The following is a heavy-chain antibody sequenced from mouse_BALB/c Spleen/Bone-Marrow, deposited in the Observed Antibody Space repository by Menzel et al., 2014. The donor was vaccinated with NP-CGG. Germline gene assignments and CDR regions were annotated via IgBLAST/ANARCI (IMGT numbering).Heavy chain of an antibody. J-gene: IGHJ2*01. D-gene: IGHD1-1*02. V-gene: IGHV14-3*02. CDR1: GFNIKDTY. CDR3: ARAELYGAMDY. CDR2: IDPANGNT. Sequence: EVQLHQSGAELVKPGASVKLSCTASGFNIKDTYMHWVKQRPEQGLEWIGRIDPANGNTKYDPKFQDKATITADTSSNTAYLQLSSLTSEDTAVYYCARAELYGAMDYWGQGTTVTVSS.